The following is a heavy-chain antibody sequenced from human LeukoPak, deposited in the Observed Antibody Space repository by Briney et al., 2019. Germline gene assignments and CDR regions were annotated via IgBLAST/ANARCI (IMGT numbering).Heavy chain of an antibody. V-gene: IGHV3-74*01. CDR3: ARETFHAFDI. Sequence: GGSLRLSCAASGFTLSTYWMHWVRQAPGKGLVWVSRINSEGSSTTYADSVKGRFTISRDNSKNTLYLQMNSLRAEDTAVYYCARETFHAFDIWGQGTMVTVSS. J-gene: IGHJ3*02. CDR1: GFTLSTYW. CDR2: INSEGSST.